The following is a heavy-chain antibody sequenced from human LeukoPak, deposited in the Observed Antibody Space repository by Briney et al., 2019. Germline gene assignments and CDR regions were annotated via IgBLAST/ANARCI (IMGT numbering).Heavy chain of an antibody. V-gene: IGHV3-23*01. Sequence: PGGSLRLSCAASGFTFSSYAMSWVRQAPGKGLEWVSAISGSGGSTYYADSVKGRFTISRDNSKNTLYLQMNSLRAEDTAVYYCAGGYDGSGYYSFRGGYYYYGMDVWGQGTTVTVSS. CDR2: ISGSGGST. CDR1: GFTFSSYA. D-gene: IGHD3-22*01. J-gene: IGHJ6*02. CDR3: AGGYDGSGYYSFRGGYYYYGMDV.